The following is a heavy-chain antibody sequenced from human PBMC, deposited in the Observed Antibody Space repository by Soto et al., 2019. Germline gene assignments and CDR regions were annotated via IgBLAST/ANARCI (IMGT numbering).Heavy chain of an antibody. V-gene: IGHV1-46*04. CDR2: FNPMSGST. J-gene: IGHJ6*02. CDR3: ARDGRLAPYYDILTGYSPSMDV. D-gene: IGHD3-9*01. CDR1: GYIFINYY. Sequence: RASVKVSCKTSGYIFINYYIHWVRQAPGQGLEWVALFNPMSGSTNYAQKLQGRVTMTTDTSTSTAYMELRSLRSDDTAVYYCARDGRLAPYYDILTGYSPSMDVWGQGTTVTVSS.